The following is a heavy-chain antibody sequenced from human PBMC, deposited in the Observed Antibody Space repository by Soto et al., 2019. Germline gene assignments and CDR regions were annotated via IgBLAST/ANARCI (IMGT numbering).Heavy chain of an antibody. J-gene: IGHJ4*02. CDR1: GFTFSSYA. CDR3: AKLWFGELSNFDY. D-gene: IGHD3-10*01. Sequence: EVQLLESGGGLVQPGGSLRLSCAASGFTFSSYAMTWVRQAPGKGLEWVSTISGSGSNTYYAGSVKGRFTISRDNSKNTLYLQMNSLRAEDTGEYYCAKLWFGELSNFDYWGQGTLVTVSS. V-gene: IGHV3-23*01. CDR2: ISGSGSNT.